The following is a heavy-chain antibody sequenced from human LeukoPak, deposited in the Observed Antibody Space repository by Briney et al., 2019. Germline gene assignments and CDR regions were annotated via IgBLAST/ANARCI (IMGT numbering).Heavy chain of an antibody. CDR3: ARDRDSGTYYYYYGLDV. V-gene: IGHV3-23*01. Sequence: PGRSLRLSCAASGFTFSSYGMHWVRQAPGKGLEWVSAISGSGGSTYYADSVKGRLTISRDNSKNTLYLQMNSLRAEDTAVYYCARDRDSGTYYYYYGLDVWGQGTPVTVSS. J-gene: IGHJ6*02. CDR2: ISGSGGST. CDR1: GFTFSSYG. D-gene: IGHD1-26*01.